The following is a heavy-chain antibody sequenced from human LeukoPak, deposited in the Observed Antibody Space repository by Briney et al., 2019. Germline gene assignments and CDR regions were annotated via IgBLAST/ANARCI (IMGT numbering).Heavy chain of an antibody. Sequence: ASVKVSCKASGYTFTRYGITWVRQAPGQGLEWMGWISGYNGHTNYAQKIQGRVTMTTDTSTTTAYMELRSLRSDDTAVYYCARLTYYYGSGSYPTDYWGQGTLVTVSS. J-gene: IGHJ4*02. CDR2: ISGYNGHT. V-gene: IGHV1-18*01. CDR3: ARLTYYYGSGSYPTDY. CDR1: GYTFTRYG. D-gene: IGHD3-10*01.